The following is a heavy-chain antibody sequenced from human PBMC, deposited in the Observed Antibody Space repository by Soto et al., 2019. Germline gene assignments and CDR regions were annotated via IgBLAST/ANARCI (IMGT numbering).Heavy chain of an antibody. Sequence: SETLSLTCTVSGGSISSSSYYWGWIRQPPGKGLEWIGSIYYSGSTYYNPSLKSRVTISVDTSKNQFSLKLSSVPAADTAVYYCARHIGGGDYSNHYYYGYGMDVWGQGTTVTVSS. V-gene: IGHV4-39*01. D-gene: IGHD4-4*01. J-gene: IGHJ6*02. CDR3: ARHIGGGDYSNHYYYGYGMDV. CDR1: GGSISSSSYY. CDR2: IYYSGST.